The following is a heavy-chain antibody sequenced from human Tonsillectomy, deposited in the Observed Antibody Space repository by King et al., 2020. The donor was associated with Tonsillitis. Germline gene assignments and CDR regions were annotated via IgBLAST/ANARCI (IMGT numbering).Heavy chain of an antibody. V-gene: IGHV1-46*01. D-gene: IGHD3-10*01. Sequence: QLVQSGAEVKKPGASVKVSCKASGYTFTSYYMHWVRQAPGQGLEWMGIINPSGGSTSYAQKFQGRVTMTRDTSTSTVYMELSSLRSEDTAVYYCARDQPVWFYDYYGMDVWGQGTTVTVSS. J-gene: IGHJ6*02. CDR1: GYTFTSYY. CDR3: ARDQPVWFYDYYGMDV. CDR2: INPSGGST.